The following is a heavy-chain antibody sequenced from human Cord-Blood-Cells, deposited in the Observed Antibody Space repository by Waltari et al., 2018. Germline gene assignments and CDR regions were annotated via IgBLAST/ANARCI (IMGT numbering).Heavy chain of an antibody. J-gene: IGHJ5*02. CDR1: GYTFTGYY. V-gene: IGHV1-2*02. Sequence: QVQLVQSGAEVKKPGASVKVSCKASGYTFTGYYMHWVRQAPGQGLEWMGWINPNRGGTNYAQKFQGRGTMTRDTSISTAYMELSRLRSDDTAVYYCARGRRQLVSNWFDPWGQGTLVTVSS. CDR3: ARGRRQLVSNWFDP. CDR2: INPNRGGT. D-gene: IGHD6-6*01.